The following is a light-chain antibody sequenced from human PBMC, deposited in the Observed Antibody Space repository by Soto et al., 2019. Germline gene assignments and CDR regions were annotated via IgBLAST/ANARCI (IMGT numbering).Light chain of an antibody. CDR3: QHYGSSRWT. V-gene: IGKV3-20*01. CDR1: QSVTSSY. Sequence: EIVLTQSPGTLSLSPGERATLSCRASQSVTSSYLAWYQQKPGQAPRLLIYGASSKATGIPDRFSGSGSGTDFNITISRLETEDFAVYYCQHYGSSRWTFGQGTKVEIK. J-gene: IGKJ1*01. CDR2: GAS.